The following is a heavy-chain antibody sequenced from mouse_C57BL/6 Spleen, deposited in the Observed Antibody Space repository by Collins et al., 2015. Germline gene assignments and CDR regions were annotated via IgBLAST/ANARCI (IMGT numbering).Heavy chain of an antibody. Sequence: QVQLKQSGPGLVQPSQSLSITCTVSGFSLTSYGVHWVRQSPGKGLEWLGVIWSGGSTDYNAAFISRLSISKDNSKSQVFFKMNSLQANDTAIYYCARNDNDNGYYFTSYWYFDVWGAGTTVTVSS. J-gene: IGHJ1*01. CDR1: GFSLTSYG. D-gene: IGHD2-3*01. V-gene: IGHV2-2*02. CDR3: ARNDNDNGYYFTSYWYFDV. CDR2: IWSGGST.